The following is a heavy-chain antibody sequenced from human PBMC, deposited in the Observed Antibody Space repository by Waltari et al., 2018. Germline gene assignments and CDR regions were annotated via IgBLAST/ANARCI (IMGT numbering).Heavy chain of an antibody. D-gene: IGHD2-15*01. CDR2: INAGNGNT. Sequence: QVQLVQSGAEVKKPGASVKVSCKASGYTFTSYAMHWVRQATGQRLEWMGWINAGNGNTKYSQKFQGRVTITRDTSASTAYMELSSLRSEDTAVYYCAREFVVVVSDYWGQGTLVTVSS. V-gene: IGHV1-3*01. J-gene: IGHJ4*02. CDR3: AREFVVVVSDY. CDR1: GYTFTSYA.